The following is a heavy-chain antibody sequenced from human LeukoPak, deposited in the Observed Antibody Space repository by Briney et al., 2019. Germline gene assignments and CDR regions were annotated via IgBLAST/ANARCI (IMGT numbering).Heavy chain of an antibody. V-gene: IGHV5-51*01. CDR2: IYPGDSDT. CDR1: GYSFTSYW. CDR3: ARRRFLRGGSPAGYFDY. J-gene: IGHJ4*02. D-gene: IGHD2-15*01. Sequence: GESLKISCQGSGYSFTSYWIGWVRQMPGKGLEWMGIIYPGDSDTRYSPSFQGQVTISADKSISTAYLQWSSLKASDTAMYYCARRRFLRGGSPAGYFDYWGQGTLVTVSS.